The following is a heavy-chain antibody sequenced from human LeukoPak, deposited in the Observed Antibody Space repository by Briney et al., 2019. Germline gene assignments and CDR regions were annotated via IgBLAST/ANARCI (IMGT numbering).Heavy chain of an antibody. V-gene: IGHV3-48*01. Sequence: PGRSLRLSYAAAGFTFSGLSMDSVRQAPGRGLGWVSDISSSSSDMLNADSVTGRFTISRDNAKKSIYLYMHSLRAGDTAVYYCARSRSGYQFAYWGQGTLVTVSS. CDR3: ARSRSGYQFAY. D-gene: IGHD2-2*01. CDR2: ISSSSSDM. J-gene: IGHJ4*02. CDR1: GFTFSGLS.